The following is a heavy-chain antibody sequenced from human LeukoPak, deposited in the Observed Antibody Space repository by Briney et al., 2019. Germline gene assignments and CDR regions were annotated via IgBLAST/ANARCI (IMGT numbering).Heavy chain of an antibody. CDR2: IYSGGST. J-gene: IGHJ2*01. Sequence: GGSLRLSCAASGFTVSSNYMSWVRAAPGEGLEWVSVIYSGGSTYYADSVKGRFTISRDNSKITLYLQRNSLRAEDTAVYYCARDDYGGLYWYFDLWGRGTLVTVSS. CDR3: ARDDYGGLYWYFDL. D-gene: IGHD4-17*01. CDR1: GFTVSSNY. V-gene: IGHV3-66*01.